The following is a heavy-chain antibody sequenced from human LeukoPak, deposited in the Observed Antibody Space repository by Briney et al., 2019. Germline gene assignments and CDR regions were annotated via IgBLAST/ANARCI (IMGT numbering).Heavy chain of an antibody. V-gene: IGHV3-11*04. CDR2: ISSSGSTI. J-gene: IGHJ3*02. CDR3: ARARDYYDSSGYYYGTVRGDAFDI. Sequence: GGSLRLSCAASGFTFSDYYMSWIRQAPGKGLEWVSYISSSGSTIYYADSVKGRFTISRDNAKNSLYLQMNSLRAEDTAVYYCARARDYYDSSGYYYGTVRGDAFDIWGQGTMVTVSS. CDR1: GFTFSDYY. D-gene: IGHD3-22*01.